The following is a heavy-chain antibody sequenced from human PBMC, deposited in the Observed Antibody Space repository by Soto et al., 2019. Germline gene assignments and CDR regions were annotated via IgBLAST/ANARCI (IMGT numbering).Heavy chain of an antibody. CDR3: ARVHCSGGSCYSSNAFDI. J-gene: IGHJ3*02. V-gene: IGHV1-2*02. Sequence: GASVKVSCKASGYTFTGYYMHWVRQAPGQGLEWMGWINPNSGGTNYAQKFQGRVTMTRDTSISTAYMELSRLRSDDTAVYYCARVHCSGGSCYSSNAFDIWGQGTMVTVSS. D-gene: IGHD2-15*01. CDR2: INPNSGGT. CDR1: GYTFTGYY.